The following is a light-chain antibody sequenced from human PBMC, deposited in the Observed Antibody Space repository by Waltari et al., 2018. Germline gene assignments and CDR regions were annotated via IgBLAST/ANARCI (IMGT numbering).Light chain of an antibody. J-gene: IGKJ1*01. CDR1: QSVSIS. V-gene: IGKV3-15*01. CDR3: QQYSTWPRT. CDR2: GAS. Sequence: EIVMTQSPTTLSVSPGERATLSCRASQSVSISLAWYQQKPGQAPRFLIDGASTKATCIPARCSGSGSGTEFTLTISSLQSEDFAVYYCQQYSTWPRTFGQGTKVEIK.